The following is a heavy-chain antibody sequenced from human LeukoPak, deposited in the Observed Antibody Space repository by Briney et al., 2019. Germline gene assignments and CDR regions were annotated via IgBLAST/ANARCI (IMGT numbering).Heavy chain of an antibody. D-gene: IGHD2-2*01. Sequence: SGTLSLTCAVSGGSISSSNWWSWVRQPPGKGLEWIGEIYHSGSTNYNPSLKSRVTISVDKSKNQFSLKLSSVTAADTAVYYCARGGVVPAATHGDYWGQGTLVTVSS. V-gene: IGHV4-4*02. J-gene: IGHJ4*02. CDR1: GGSISSSNW. CDR2: IYHSGST. CDR3: ARGGVVPAATHGDY.